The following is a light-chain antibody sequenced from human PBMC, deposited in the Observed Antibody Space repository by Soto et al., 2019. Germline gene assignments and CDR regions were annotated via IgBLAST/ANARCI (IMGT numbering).Light chain of an antibody. CDR1: SSDVGGYNY. J-gene: IGLJ1*01. Sequence: QSVLTQPRSVSGPPGQSVTISCTGTSSDVGGYNYVSWYQQHPGKAPKLMIYDVSKRPSGVPDRFSGSKSGNTASLTISGLQAEDEADYYCCSYAGSYTPSYVFGTGTKVTVL. CDR2: DVS. V-gene: IGLV2-11*01. CDR3: CSYAGSYTPSYV.